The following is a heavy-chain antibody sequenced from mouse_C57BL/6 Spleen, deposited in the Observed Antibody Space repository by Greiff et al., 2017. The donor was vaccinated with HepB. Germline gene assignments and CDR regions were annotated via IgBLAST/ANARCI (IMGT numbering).Heavy chain of an antibody. CDR3: ARPKLGRNAMDY. J-gene: IGHJ4*01. Sequence: LQESGPELVKPGASVKISCKASGYSFTSYYIHWVKQRPGQGLEWIGWIYPGSGNTKYNEKFKGKATLTADTSSSTAYMQLSSLTSEDSAVYYCARPKLGRNAMDYWGQGTSVTVSS. V-gene: IGHV1-66*01. CDR1: GYSFTSYY. D-gene: IGHD4-1*01. CDR2: IYPGSGNT.